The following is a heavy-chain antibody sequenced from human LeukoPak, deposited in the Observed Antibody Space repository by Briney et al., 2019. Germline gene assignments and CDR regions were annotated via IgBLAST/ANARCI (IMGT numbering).Heavy chain of an antibody. Sequence: PGGSLRLSCAASGFTLSSYGMHRVRQAPGKGLEWVAFIRYDGSNKYYADSVKGRFTISRDNSKNTLYLQMNSLRAEDTAVYYCAKTYSSSRRQYYFDYWGQGTLVTVSS. CDR3: AKTYSSSRRQYYFDY. CDR2: IRYDGSNK. V-gene: IGHV3-30*02. D-gene: IGHD6-13*01. J-gene: IGHJ4*02. CDR1: GFTLSSYG.